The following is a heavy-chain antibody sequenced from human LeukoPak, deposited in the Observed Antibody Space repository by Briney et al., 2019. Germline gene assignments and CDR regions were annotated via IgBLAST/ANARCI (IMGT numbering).Heavy chain of an antibody. CDR1: GYTFTGYY. CDR2: INPNSGGT. J-gene: IGHJ4*02. V-gene: IGHV1-2*02. Sequence: ASVKVSCKASGYTFTGYYMHWVRQAPGQGLEWMGWINPNSGGTNYAQKFQGRVTMTRDTSISTAYMELSRQRSDDTAVYYCAXXXXXVRGDYRLDYWGQGTLVTVSS. D-gene: IGHD3-10*01. CDR3: AXXXXXVRGDYRLDY.